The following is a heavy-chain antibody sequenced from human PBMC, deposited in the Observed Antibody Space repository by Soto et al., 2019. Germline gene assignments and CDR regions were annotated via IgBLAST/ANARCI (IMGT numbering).Heavy chain of an antibody. V-gene: IGHV4-61*08. CDR2: VYYSGTT. Sequence: SETLSLTCTVSGGSIDSGDYYWSWIRQPPGKGLEWIGYVYYSGTTNYNPFLKSRVTLSLDKSKNQFSLKMNSVTAADTAVYYCARWRVGAAAPLGWDYYYYGMDVWGQGTTVTVSS. D-gene: IGHD6-13*01. CDR1: GGSIDSGDYY. CDR3: ARWRVGAAAPLGWDYYYYGMDV. J-gene: IGHJ6*02.